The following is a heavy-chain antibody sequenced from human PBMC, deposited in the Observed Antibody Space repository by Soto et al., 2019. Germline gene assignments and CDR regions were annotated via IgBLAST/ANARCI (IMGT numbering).Heavy chain of an antibody. CDR1: GGSISSYY. Sequence: QVQLQESGPGLVKPSETLSLTCTVSGGSISSYYWSWIRQPPGKGLEWVGYIYYSGSTTYNPSLKSRLALSVXXSKNQFALKLRSVTAADTAVYYCARLGRWLQALDSWGQGTLVTVSS. J-gene: IGHJ4*02. CDR2: IYYSGST. D-gene: IGHD5-12*01. V-gene: IGHV4-59*08. CDR3: ARLGRWLQALDS.